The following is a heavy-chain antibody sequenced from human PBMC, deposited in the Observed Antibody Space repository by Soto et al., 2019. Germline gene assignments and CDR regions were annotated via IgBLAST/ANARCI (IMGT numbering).Heavy chain of an antibody. V-gene: IGHV5-51*01. CDR1: GYSFTSYW. D-gene: IGHD6-13*01. CDR2: IYPGDSDT. CDR3: ARFGSKKGSSWSLYYYGMDV. Sequence: PGESLKISCKGSGYSFTSYWIGWVRHMPGKGLEWMGIIYPGDSDTRYSPSFQGQVTISADKSISTAYLQWSSLKASDTAMYYWARFGSKKGSSWSLYYYGMDVWGQGTTVTVSS. J-gene: IGHJ6*02.